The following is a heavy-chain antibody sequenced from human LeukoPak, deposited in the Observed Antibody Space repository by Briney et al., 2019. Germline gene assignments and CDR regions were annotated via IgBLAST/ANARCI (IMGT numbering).Heavy chain of an antibody. CDR3: TKELHVAVAVADYYYFYMDV. Sequence: SGGSLRLSCAASGFAFSTFAMGWVRQSPGKGLEWRSTINGGGNTTFYADSVKGRFTISRDNSKNTLYLHMDSLRPDDTAIYYCTKELHVAVAVADYYYFYMDVWGRGTAVTVSS. V-gene: IGHV3-23*01. CDR2: INGGGNTT. J-gene: IGHJ6*03. D-gene: IGHD6-19*01. CDR1: GFAFSTFA.